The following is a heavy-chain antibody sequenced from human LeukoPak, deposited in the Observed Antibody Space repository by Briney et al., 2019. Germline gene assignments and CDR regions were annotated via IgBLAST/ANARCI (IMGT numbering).Heavy chain of an antibody. V-gene: IGHV4-39*01. CDR3: ARLDSIGYCSSTNCPNWYFDL. CDR1: GGSISSSSGF. CDR2: VHYSGNT. J-gene: IGHJ2*01. Sequence: SETLSLTCTVSGGSISSSSGFWGWIRQPPGKGLECIGNVHYSGNTYYNPSLKSRVTISVDTSKNQFSLKLRSVTAADTAVYYCARLDSIGYCSSTNCPNWYFDLWGRGTLVTVSS. D-gene: IGHD2-2*01.